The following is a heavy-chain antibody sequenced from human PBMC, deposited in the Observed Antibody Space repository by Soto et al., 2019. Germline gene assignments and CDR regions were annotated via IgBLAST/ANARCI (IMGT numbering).Heavy chain of an antibody. CDR1: GYTFTSYG. CDR3: AREGVVIISGPHDAFDI. V-gene: IGHV1-18*01. Sequence: ASVKVSCKASGYTFTSYGISWVRQAPGQGLEWMGWISAYHGNANYAQKLQGRVTMTTDKSTSTAYMELSSLRSDDTAVYYCAREGVVIISGPHDAFDIWGQGTMVTVSS. D-gene: IGHD3-3*01. CDR2: ISAYHGNA. J-gene: IGHJ3*02.